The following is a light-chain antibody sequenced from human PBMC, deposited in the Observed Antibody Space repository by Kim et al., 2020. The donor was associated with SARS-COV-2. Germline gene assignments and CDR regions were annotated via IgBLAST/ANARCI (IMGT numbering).Light chain of an antibody. J-gene: IGKJ4*01. CDR1: QSISSW. Sequence: DIQMTHSPSTLSASVGDRVTITCRASQSISSWLAWYQQKPGKAPKLLIYRASSLESGVPSRFSGSGSGTEFTLTISSLQPDDFATYYCQQYHSYSLTFGGGTKLEI. CDR3: QQYHSYSLT. V-gene: IGKV1-5*03. CDR2: RAS.